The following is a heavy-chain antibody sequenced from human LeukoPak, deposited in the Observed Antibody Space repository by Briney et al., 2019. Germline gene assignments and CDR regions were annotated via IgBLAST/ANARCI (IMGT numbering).Heavy chain of an antibody. D-gene: IGHD1-20*01. V-gene: IGHV4-61*01. Sequence: PSETLSLTCTVSGGSVSSGSYYWSWIRQPPGKGLEWIGDIYYSGSTKYDPSLKSRVTISVDTSKNQFSLKLNSVTAADTALYYCAGSSNWSRIEIWGQGTRVTVSS. J-gene: IGHJ3*02. CDR3: AGSSNWSRIEI. CDR1: GGSVSSGSYY. CDR2: IYYSGST.